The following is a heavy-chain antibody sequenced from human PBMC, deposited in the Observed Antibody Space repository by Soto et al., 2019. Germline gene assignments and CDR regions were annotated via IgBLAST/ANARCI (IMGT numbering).Heavy chain of an antibody. D-gene: IGHD3-10*01. Sequence: PGGSLRLSCAASGFTVSSNYMSWVRQAPGKGLEWVSVIYSGGSTYYADSVKGRFTISRDNSKNTLYLQMNSLRAEDTAVYYCARDAAITMVRGVIPLAGYWGQGTLVTVSS. CDR3: ARDAAITMVRGVIPLAGY. CDR2: IYSGGST. V-gene: IGHV3-66*01. J-gene: IGHJ4*02. CDR1: GFTVSSNY.